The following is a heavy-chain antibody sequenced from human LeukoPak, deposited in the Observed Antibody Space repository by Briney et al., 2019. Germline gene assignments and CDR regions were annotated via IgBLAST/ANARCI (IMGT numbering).Heavy chain of an antibody. V-gene: IGHV3-7*03. CDR3: ARGLYSSTTYYFDY. J-gene: IGHJ4*02. CDR1: GFTSSSYW. D-gene: IGHD6-13*01. CDR2: IKKDGSEK. Sequence: GGSLRLSCAASGFTSSSYWMSWVRQAPGKGLEWVANIKKDGSEKYYVDSVKGRFTISRDNAKNSLYLQMNSLRAEDTAVYFCARGLYSSTTYYFDYWGRGTLVTVSS.